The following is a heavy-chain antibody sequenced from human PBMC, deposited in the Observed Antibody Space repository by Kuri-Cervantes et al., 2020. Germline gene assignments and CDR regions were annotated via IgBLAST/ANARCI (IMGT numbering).Heavy chain of an antibody. J-gene: IGHJ4*02. CDR2: ISSSSTFI. D-gene: IGHD3-3*01. Sequence: GGSLRLSCAASGFTFSSYGMHWVRQAPGKGLEWVSSISSSSTFIYYADSVKGRFTISRDSANNPLFLQMNSLRADDTAVYYCARGVTSFGVVTRYFDFWGQGTLVTVSS. V-gene: IGHV3-21*06. CDR3: ARGVTSFGVVTRYFDF. CDR1: GFTFSSYG.